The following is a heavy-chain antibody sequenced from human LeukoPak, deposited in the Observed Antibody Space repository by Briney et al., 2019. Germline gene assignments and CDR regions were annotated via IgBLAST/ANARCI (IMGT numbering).Heavy chain of an antibody. CDR1: GFTFSSYS. Sequence: PGGSLRLSCAASGFTFSSYSMNWVRQAPGKGLEWVSSISSSSSYIYYADSVKGRFTISRDNAKNSLYLQMNSLRAEDTAVYYCARGGIVVVILSDWGQGTLVTVSS. CDR2: ISSSSSYI. J-gene: IGHJ4*02. V-gene: IGHV3-21*01. D-gene: IGHD3-22*01. CDR3: ARGGIVVVILSD.